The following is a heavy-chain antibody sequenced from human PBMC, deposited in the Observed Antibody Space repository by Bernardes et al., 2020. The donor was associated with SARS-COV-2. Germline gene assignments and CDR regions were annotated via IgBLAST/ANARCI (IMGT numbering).Heavy chain of an antibody. J-gene: IGHJ4*02. D-gene: IGHD7-27*01. CDR1: GFTFSSYG. Sequence: GGSLRLSCAASGFTFSSYGMHWVRQAPGKGLEWVAVIWYDGSNKYYADSVKGRFTISRDNSKNTLYLQMNSLRAEDTAVYYCAREGGYGGNWGRSFDYWGQGTLVTVSS. CDR2: IWYDGSNK. CDR3: AREGGYGGNWGRSFDY. V-gene: IGHV3-33*01.